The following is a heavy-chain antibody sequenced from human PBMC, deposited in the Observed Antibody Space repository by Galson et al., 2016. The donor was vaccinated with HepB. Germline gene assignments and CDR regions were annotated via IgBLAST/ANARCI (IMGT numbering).Heavy chain of an antibody. CDR1: GFTFPGYA. CDR3: AKGPTSHWYEGDCFDP. D-gene: IGHD1-1*01. Sequence: SLRLSCAASGFTFPGYAMHWVRQVPGKGLEWVSGVSWNGVSVGYAASVQGRFTISRDNAKNSLYLHMNSLRPEDTAFYYCAKGPTSHWYEGDCFDPWGQGTLVTVSS. J-gene: IGHJ5*01. CDR2: VSWNGVSV. V-gene: IGHV3-9*01.